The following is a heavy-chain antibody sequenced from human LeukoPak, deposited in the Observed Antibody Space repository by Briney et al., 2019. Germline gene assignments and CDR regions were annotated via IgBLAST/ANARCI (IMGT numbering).Heavy chain of an antibody. D-gene: IGHD5-12*01. CDR2: ISSSGSTI. Sequence: QPGGSLRLSCAASGFTFSSYGMNWVRQAPGKRLEWVSYISSSGSTIYYADSVKGRFTISRDNAKNSLYLQMNSLRAEDTAVYYCARFASIDYFDYWGQGTLVTVSS. CDR3: ARFASIDYFDY. J-gene: IGHJ4*02. CDR1: GFTFSSYG. V-gene: IGHV3-48*03.